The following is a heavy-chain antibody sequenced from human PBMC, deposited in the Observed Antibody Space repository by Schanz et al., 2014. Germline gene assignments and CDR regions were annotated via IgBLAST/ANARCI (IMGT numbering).Heavy chain of an antibody. CDR1: GYTFTNFY. Sequence: QVQLVQSGAEVKKPGASVKVSCKTSGYTFTNFYLHWVRQAPGQGLEWMGMINPSGGSTTYAQKFQGRVTMTRDTSTSTVYMELSSLRSEDTAVYYCARDFSAYVGNYFDYWGQGTLVTVSS. CDR3: ARDFSAYVGNYFDY. CDR2: INPSGGST. D-gene: IGHD5-12*01. V-gene: IGHV1-46*01. J-gene: IGHJ4*02.